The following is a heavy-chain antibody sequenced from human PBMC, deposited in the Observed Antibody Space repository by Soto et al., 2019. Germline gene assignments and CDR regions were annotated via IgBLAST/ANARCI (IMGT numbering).Heavy chain of an antibody. CDR3: GRACERYYGFWSGYYLDWFDP. CDR1: GYTFTSYG. D-gene: IGHD3-3*01. V-gene: IGHV1-18*01. Sequence: QVQLVQSGAEVKKPGASVKVSCKASGYTFTSYGISWVRQAPGQGLEWMGWISAYNGNTNYAQKLQGRVTMTTDTSTSTAYMELRSLGSYGTGVDYCGRACERYYGFWSGYYLDWFDPWGQGTLVTVSS. J-gene: IGHJ5*02. CDR2: ISAYNGNT.